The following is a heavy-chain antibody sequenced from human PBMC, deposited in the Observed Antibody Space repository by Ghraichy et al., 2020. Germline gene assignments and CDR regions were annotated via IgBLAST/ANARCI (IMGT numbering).Heavy chain of an antibody. D-gene: IGHD3-10*02. V-gene: IGHV1-8*01. CDR2: MNPNSGNA. Sequence: ASVKVSCKTSGYTFTNYDINWVRQATGQGLEWMGWMNPNSGNAGSAQKFQGRVTMTRNTSISTAYMELSSLRSRDTAVSEDTAVYYCVRAAKNAFDIWGQGTMVTVSS. CDR3: TAVYYCVRAAKNAFDI. CDR1: GYTFTNYD. J-gene: IGHJ3*02.